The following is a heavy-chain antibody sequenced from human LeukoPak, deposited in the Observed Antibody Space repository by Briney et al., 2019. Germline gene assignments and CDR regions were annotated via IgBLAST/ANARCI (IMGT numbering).Heavy chain of an antibody. Sequence: SETLSLTCSVSGGSISSYYWSWIRQPPGKGLEWIGYIYYSGSTNYNPSLKSRVTISVDTSKNQFSLKLSSVTAADTAVYYCARRALYNGMDVWGQGTTVTVSS. CDR3: ARRALYNGMDV. J-gene: IGHJ6*02. CDR1: GGSISSYY. V-gene: IGHV4-59*08. CDR2: IYYSGST.